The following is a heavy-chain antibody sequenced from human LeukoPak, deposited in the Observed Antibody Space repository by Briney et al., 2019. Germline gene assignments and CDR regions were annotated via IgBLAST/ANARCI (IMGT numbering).Heavy chain of an antibody. CDR1: GFTFSDYY. Sequence: GGSLRLSCAASGFTFSDYYMSWIRQAPGKGLEWVSYISSSGSTIYYADSVKGRFTISRDNAKNSLYLQMNSLRAEDTAVYYCARGRRRSYYYGSGSYYLDYWGQGTLVTVSS. D-gene: IGHD3-10*01. V-gene: IGHV3-11*04. CDR3: ARGRRRSYYYGSGSYYLDY. J-gene: IGHJ4*02. CDR2: ISSSGSTI.